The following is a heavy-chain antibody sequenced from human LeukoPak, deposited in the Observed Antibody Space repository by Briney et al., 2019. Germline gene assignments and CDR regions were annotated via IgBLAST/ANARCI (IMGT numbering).Heavy chain of an antibody. D-gene: IGHD2-2*01. J-gene: IGHJ4*02. CDR3: AKGRSGVSSAAINY. CDR1: GFTFSSYA. Sequence: PGGSLRLSCAACGFTFSSYAMSWVRQAPGKGVEWVSTISGSGDSTYYAESVKGRFTISRDNSKNTMHLQMNSLRAEDTAVYSCAKGRSGVSSAAINYWGQGTLVTVSS. V-gene: IGHV3-23*01. CDR2: ISGSGDST.